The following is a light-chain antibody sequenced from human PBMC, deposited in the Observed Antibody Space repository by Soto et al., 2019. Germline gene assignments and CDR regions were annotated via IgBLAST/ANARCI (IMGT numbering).Light chain of an antibody. J-gene: IGKJ4*01. CDR1: QNVDSNY. CDR3: QQYGSSPPLT. V-gene: IGKV3-20*01. CDR2: GAS. Sequence: EIVLTQSPCTLSLSPGEAATLSCRDSQNVDSNYLAWYQQKPGQTPRLIIYGASGRADGIPHRFSGSGFGTDFTLTISRLEPEDFAVYYCQQYGSSPPLTFGGGTKV.